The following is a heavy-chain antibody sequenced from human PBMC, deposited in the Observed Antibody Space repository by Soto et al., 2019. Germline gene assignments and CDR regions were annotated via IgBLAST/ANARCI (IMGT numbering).Heavy chain of an antibody. Sequence: PSETLSLTCTVSGGSISSGGYYWSWIRQHPGKGLEWIGYIYYSGSTSYNPSLKSRVTISVDTSKNQFSLKLRSVTAADTAVYYCARRLIPDFDYWGQGILVTVSS. D-gene: IGHD2-8*01. CDR3: ARRLIPDFDY. CDR1: GGSISSGGYY. J-gene: IGHJ4*02. CDR2: IYYSGST. V-gene: IGHV4-61*08.